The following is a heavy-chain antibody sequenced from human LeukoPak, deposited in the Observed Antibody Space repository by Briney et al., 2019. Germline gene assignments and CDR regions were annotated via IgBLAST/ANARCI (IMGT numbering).Heavy chain of an antibody. CDR2: IYHSGSA. Sequence: PSETLSLTCTVSGGSISSSSYYWGWIRQPPGKGLEWIGYIYHSGSANYNPSLKSRVTISVDTSKNQFSLKLSSVTAADTAVYYCARVAGADGVGAFDIWGHGTMVTVSS. V-gene: IGHV4-39*07. CDR1: GGSISSSSYY. CDR3: ARVAGADGVGAFDI. J-gene: IGHJ3*02. D-gene: IGHD1-26*01.